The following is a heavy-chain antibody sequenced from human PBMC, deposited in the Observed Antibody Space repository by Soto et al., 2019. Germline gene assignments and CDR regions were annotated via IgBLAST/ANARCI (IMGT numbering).Heavy chain of an antibody. CDR2: IKSKTDGGTT. J-gene: IGHJ4*02. Sequence: EVQLVESVGGLVKPGGSLRLSCAASGLTFSKAWMSWVRQAPGKGLEWVGRIKSKTDGGTTDYAAPVKGRFTITRDDSKNTLYLQMNSLKTEDTAVYYCTTDALRFLEWLSYWGQGTLVTVSS. V-gene: IGHV3-15*01. CDR1: GLTFSKAW. D-gene: IGHD3-3*01. CDR3: TTDALRFLEWLSY.